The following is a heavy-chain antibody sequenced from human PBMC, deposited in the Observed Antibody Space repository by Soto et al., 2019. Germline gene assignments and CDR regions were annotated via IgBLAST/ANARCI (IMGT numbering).Heavy chain of an antibody. CDR2: IKQDGSEK. V-gene: IGHV3-7*01. CDR1: GFTFSSYW. J-gene: IGHJ6*03. CDR3: ARDSSGYDYYYYMDV. D-gene: IGHD3-22*01. Sequence: GGSLRLSCAASGFTFSSYWMSWVRQAPGKGLEWVANIKQDGSEKYYVDSVKGRFTISRDNAKNSLYLQMNSLRAEDTAVYYCARDSSGYDYYYYMDVWGKGTTVTVSS.